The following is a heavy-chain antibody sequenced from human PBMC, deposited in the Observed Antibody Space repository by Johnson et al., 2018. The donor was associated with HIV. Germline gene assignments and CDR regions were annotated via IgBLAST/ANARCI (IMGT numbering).Heavy chain of an antibody. CDR2: IFSVGNK. CDR3: ARERRAGVKGAFDI. J-gene: IGHJ3*02. D-gene: IGHD2-21*01. Sequence: VQLVESGGGLVQPGGSLRLSCAASGITVSSTYMSWVRQAPGKGLEWVSVIFSVGNKYYADSVKGRFTISRDNSKNTLYLQMNSLRAEDTAVYYCARERRAGVKGAFDIWGQGTMVTVSS. V-gene: IGHV3-66*02. CDR1: GITVSSTY.